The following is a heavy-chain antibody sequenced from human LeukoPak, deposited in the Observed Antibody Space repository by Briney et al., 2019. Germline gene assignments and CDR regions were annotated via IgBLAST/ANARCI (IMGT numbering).Heavy chain of an antibody. D-gene: IGHD2-2*01. J-gene: IGHJ4*02. Sequence: GASVKVSCKTSGYTFSAYHMHWVRQAPGQGLEWMGRINPDSGGTNYAQKFQGRVTMTRDTSISTAYVELSSLRSDDTAVYYCARRYCSSSSCYGPYFDYWGQGTLVTVSS. CDR1: GYTFSAYH. V-gene: IGHV1-2*02. CDR3: ARRYCSSSSCYGPYFDY. CDR2: INPDSGGT.